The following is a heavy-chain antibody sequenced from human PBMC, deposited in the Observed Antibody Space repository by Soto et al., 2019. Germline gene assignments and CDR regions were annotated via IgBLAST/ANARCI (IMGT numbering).Heavy chain of an antibody. CDR3: AKGGTERL. CDR1: GFTFSSYA. CDR2: INYSGGTT. V-gene: IGHV3-23*01. D-gene: IGHD1-1*01. J-gene: IGHJ4*02. Sequence: HPGGSLRLSCAASGFTFSSYAMSWVRQAPQKGLVWVSGINYSGGTTYYADSVKGRFTISRDNSKNTLYLLMNSLRAEDTAVYYCAKGGTERLWGQGTLVTVSS.